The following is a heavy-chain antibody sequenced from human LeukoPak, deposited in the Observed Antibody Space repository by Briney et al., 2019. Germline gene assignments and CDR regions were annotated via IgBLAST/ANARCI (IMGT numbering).Heavy chain of an antibody. Sequence: PSETLSLTCTVSGGSINSVSYYWGWIRQPPGKGLEWIGGIYYSGVTYYSPSLNSRLTISVDGFKNQFSLNLASVTAADTAVYYCASLKAYSFDFWGQRTLVTVSS. V-gene: IGHV4-39*01. CDR3: ASLKAYSFDF. D-gene: IGHD2-21*01. CDR2: IYYSGVT. CDR1: GGSINSVSYY. J-gene: IGHJ4*02.